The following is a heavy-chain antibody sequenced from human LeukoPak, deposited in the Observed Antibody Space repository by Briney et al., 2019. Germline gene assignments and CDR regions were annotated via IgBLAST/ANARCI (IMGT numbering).Heavy chain of an antibody. Sequence: SETLSLTCAVYGGSFSGYYWSWIRQPPGKGLEWIGEIKQNRSTNYNPSLKSRVTISVDTSKNQFSLKLSSVAAADTAVYYCARGKRGKGLKTYYYDSSGYWPIDYWGQGTLVTVSS. D-gene: IGHD3-22*01. CDR2: IKQNRST. J-gene: IGHJ4*02. CDR1: GGSFSGYY. V-gene: IGHV4-34*01. CDR3: ARGKRGKGLKTYYYDSSGYWPIDY.